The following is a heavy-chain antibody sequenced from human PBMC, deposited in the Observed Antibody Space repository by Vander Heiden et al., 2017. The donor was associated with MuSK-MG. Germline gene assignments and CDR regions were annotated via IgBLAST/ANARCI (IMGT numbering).Heavy chain of an antibody. J-gene: IGHJ6*02. CDR2: IIPIFGTA. D-gene: IGHD5-12*01. Sequence: QVQLVQSGAEVKKPGSSVTVSSTASGGTFSSYAISWVRQAPGQGLEWMGGIIPIFGTANYAQKFQGRVTITADESTSTAYMELSSLRSEDTAVYYCARDLSGYDAFVGMDVWGQGTTVTVSS. CDR1: GGTFSSYA. V-gene: IGHV1-69*01. CDR3: ARDLSGYDAFVGMDV.